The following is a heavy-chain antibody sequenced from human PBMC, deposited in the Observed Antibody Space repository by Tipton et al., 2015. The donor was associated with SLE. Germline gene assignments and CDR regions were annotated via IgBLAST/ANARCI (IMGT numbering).Heavy chain of an antibody. Sequence: TLSLTCTVSGGSISSGSYYWSWIRQPAGKGLEWIGYIYTSGSTNYNPSLKSRVTISVDTSKNQFSLKLSSVTAADTAVYYCARSKRGGYTVGYWGQGTLVTVSS. CDR2: IYTSGST. CDR3: ARSKRGGYTVGY. CDR1: GGSISSGSYY. V-gene: IGHV4-61*09. D-gene: IGHD5-24*01. J-gene: IGHJ4*02.